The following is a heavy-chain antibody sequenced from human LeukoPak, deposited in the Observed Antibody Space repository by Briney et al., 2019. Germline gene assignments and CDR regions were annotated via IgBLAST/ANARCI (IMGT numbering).Heavy chain of an antibody. Sequence: GGSLRLSCAASGFTFSSYSMNWVRQAPGKGLEWFSSISSSSSYIYYADSVKGRFTISRDNAKNSPYLQMNSLRAEDTAVYYCARDTMDSSGYLWGQGTLVTVSS. V-gene: IGHV3-21*01. D-gene: IGHD3-22*01. CDR2: ISSSSSYI. J-gene: IGHJ4*02. CDR1: GFTFSSYS. CDR3: ARDTMDSSGYL.